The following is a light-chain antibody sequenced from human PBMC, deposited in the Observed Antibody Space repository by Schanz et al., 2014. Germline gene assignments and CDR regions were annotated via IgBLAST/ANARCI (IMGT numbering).Light chain of an antibody. CDR2: GAT. Sequence: EVVMTQSPATLSVSPGEGATLSCRASQSVFSNLAWYQQRPGQAPRLLIYGATTRASGIPARFSGSGSGTDFTLTISSLQSEDFAVYYCQQYNNWPWTFGQGTKVEIK. V-gene: IGKV3-15*01. CDR3: QQYNNWPWT. CDR1: QSVFSN. J-gene: IGKJ1*01.